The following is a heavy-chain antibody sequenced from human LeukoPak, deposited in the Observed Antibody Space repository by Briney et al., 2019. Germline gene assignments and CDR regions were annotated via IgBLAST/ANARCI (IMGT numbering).Heavy chain of an antibody. CDR3: ARDRGGTYFLDY. CDR2: INPNSGGT. CDR1: GYTFTGYY. Sequence: ASVKVSCKASGYTFTGYYMHWVRQAPGQGLEWMGWINPNSGGTNYAQKFQGRVTMTRDTSISTAYMELSRLRSDDTAVYYCARDRGGTYFLDYWGQGTLVTVSS. D-gene: IGHD1-26*01. V-gene: IGHV1-2*02. J-gene: IGHJ4*02.